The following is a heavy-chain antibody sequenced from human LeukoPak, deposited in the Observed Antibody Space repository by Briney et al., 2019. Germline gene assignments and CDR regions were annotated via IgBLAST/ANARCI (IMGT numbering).Heavy chain of an antibody. CDR3: AREEYGGSHPNFDY. D-gene: IGHD1-26*01. CDR1: GFTFSSYS. J-gene: IGHJ4*02. CDR2: ISSSSSTI. Sequence: QPGGSLRLSCAASGFTFSSYSMNWVRQAPGKGLEWVSYISSSSSTIYYADSVKGRFTISRDNAKNSLYLQMNSLRAEDTAVYYCAREEYGGSHPNFDYWGQGTLVTVSS. V-gene: IGHV3-48*01.